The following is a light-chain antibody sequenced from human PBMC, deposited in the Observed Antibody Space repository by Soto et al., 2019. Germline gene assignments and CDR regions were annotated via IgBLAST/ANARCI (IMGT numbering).Light chain of an antibody. V-gene: IGLV2-14*01. J-gene: IGLJ1*01. CDR3: SSYTSTSSLYV. Sequence: QSALTQSASVSGSPGQSITISCTGSSSDVGGYNYVSWYQQHPDKAPKLIIFEVNSRPSGVSHRFSGSKSGNTASLTISGLQTEDEADYYCSSYTSTSSLYVFGTGTKVDVL. CDR2: EVN. CDR1: SSDVGGYNY.